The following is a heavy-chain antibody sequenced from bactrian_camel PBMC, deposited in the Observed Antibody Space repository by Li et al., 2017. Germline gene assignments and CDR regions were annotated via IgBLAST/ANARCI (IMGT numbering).Heavy chain of an antibody. CDR2: INNDGTT. D-gene: IGHD3*01. CDR1: GVGVRSCG. Sequence: HVQLVESGGGSVQAGGSLKLSCAASGVGVRSCGMEWYRRAPGKECEWVSTINNDGTTIYSDSVKGRFTISQDNAKNTLYLQMNSLKTDDTAVYYCAAKRATAPWYRCSVAFWGQGTQVTVS. J-gene: IGHJ4*01. CDR3: AAKRATAPWYRCSVAF. V-gene: IGHV3S55*01.